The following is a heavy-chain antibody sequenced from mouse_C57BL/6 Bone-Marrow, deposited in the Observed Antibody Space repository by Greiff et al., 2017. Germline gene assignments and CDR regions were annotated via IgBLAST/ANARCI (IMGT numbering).Heavy chain of an antibody. V-gene: IGHV1-72*01. CDR1: GFNIKDDY. D-gene: IGHD1-2*01. J-gene: IGHJ2*01. Sequence: VQLQQSGAELVRPGASVKLSCTASGFNIKDDYMHWVKQRPEQGLEWIGRIDPNSGGTKYNEKFKSKATLTVDKPSSTAYMQLSSLTSEDSAVYYCARDSLLRSYYFDYWGQGTTLTVSS. CDR2: IDPNSGGT. CDR3: ARDSLLRSYYFDY.